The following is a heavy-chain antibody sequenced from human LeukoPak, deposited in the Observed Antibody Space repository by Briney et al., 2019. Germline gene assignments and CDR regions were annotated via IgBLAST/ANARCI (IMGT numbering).Heavy chain of an antibody. D-gene: IGHD3-10*01. V-gene: IGHV1-18*01. CDR2: ISAYNGDT. CDR3: ARSGSGKYYYYMDV. J-gene: IGHJ6*03. Sequence: GAPVKVSCKASGYTFTSYGISWVRQAPGQGLEWMGWISAYNGDTNYAQKLQGRVTMTTDTSTSTAYMELRSPRSDDTAVYYCARSGSGKYYYYMDVWGKGTTVTVSS. CDR1: GYTFTSYG.